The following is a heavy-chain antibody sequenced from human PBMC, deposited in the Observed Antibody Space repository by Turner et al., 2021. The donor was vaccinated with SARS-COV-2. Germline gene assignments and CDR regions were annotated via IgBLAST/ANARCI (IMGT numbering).Heavy chain of an antibody. D-gene: IGHD2-8*01. CDR1: GYTLIELS. J-gene: IGHJ5*02. CDR3: ATATHYCTNGVCPNWFDP. CDR2: FDPEDGET. V-gene: IGHV1-24*01. Sequence: VQLVPSGAEVTKPGASVKFSCKVSGYTLIELSMHWVRQAPGKGLEWMGGFDPEDGETIYEQKFQGRVTMTEDTSTDTAYMELSSLRSEDTAVYYCATATHYCTNGVCPNWFDPWGQGTLVTVSS.